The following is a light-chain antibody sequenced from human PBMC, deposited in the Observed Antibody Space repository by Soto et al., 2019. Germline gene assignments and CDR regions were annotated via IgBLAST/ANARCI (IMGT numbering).Light chain of an antibody. CDR3: QQRSNRIT. V-gene: IGKV3-11*01. CDR1: QSVAGS. CDR2: DIS. Sequence: EFVLTQSPATLSLSPGDIAILSCRASQSVAGSLAWYQQKPGQAPRLLIYDISTRAAAIPARFSGSGSGTDFTLTVSSLEPEDFALYYCQQRSNRITFGQGTRLEIK. J-gene: IGKJ5*01.